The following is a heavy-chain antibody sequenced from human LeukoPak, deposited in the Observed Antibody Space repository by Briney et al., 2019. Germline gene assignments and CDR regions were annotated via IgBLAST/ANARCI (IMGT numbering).Heavy chain of an antibody. J-gene: IGHJ4*02. CDR1: GGSISSGSYY. CDR3: ARAGPYDFWTFIDY. D-gene: IGHD3-3*01. V-gene: IGHV4-61*02. Sequence: SQTLSLTCTVSGGSISSGSYYWSWIRQPAGKGLEWIGRIYTSGSTNYNPSLKSRVTISVDTSKNQFSLKLSSVTAADTAVYYCARAGPYDFWTFIDYWGQGTLVTVSS. CDR2: IYTSGST.